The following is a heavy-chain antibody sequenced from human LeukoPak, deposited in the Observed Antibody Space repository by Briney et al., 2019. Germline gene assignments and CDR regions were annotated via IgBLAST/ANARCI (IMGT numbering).Heavy chain of an antibody. CDR3: AKGVEQQLVLGYFDY. V-gene: IGHV3-30*18. CDR1: GFTFSSYG. D-gene: IGHD6-13*01. Sequence: GRSLRLSCAASGFTFSSYGMHWVRQAPGKGLEWVAVISYDGSNKYYADSVKGRFTISRDNSKNTLYLQMNSLRAEDTAVYYCAKGVEQQLVLGYFDYWGQGTLVTVSS. CDR2: ISYDGSNK. J-gene: IGHJ4*02.